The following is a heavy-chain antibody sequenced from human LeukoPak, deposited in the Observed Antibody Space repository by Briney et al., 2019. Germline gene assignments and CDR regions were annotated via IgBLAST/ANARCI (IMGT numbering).Heavy chain of an antibody. CDR2: TIPIFGTA. CDR3: ARDSYCSGGSCCSVRSAPL. CDR1: GGTFSSYA. V-gene: IGHV1-69*05. D-gene: IGHD2-15*01. J-gene: IGHJ4*02. Sequence: GASVKVSCKASGGTFSSYAISWVRQAPGQGLEWMGRTIPIFGTANYAQKFQGRVTITTDESTSTAYMELSSLRSEDTAVYYCARDSYCSGGSCCSVRSAPLWGQGTLVTVSS.